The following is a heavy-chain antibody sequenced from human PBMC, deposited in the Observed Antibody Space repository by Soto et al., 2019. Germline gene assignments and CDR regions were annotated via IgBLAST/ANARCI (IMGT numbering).Heavy chain of an antibody. CDR2: ISYDGSNK. J-gene: IGHJ4*02. CDR3: AKDMVSSGPLVDY. CDR1: GFTFSSYG. V-gene: IGHV3-30*18. D-gene: IGHD3-22*01. Sequence: QVQLVESGGGVVQPGRSLRLSCAASGFTFSSYGMHWVRQAPGKGLEWVAVISYDGSNKYYADSVKGRFTISRDNSKNTLYLQMNSLRAEDTAVYYCAKDMVSSGPLVDYWGQGTLVTVSS.